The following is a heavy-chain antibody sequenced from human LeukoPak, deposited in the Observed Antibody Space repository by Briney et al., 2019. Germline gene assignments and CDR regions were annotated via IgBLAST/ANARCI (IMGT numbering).Heavy chain of an antibody. J-gene: IGHJ4*02. V-gene: IGHV1-8*01. Sequence: ASVKVSCKASGYTFTSYDINWVRQATGQGLEWMGWMSPNSGNTGYAQKFQGRVTMTRNTSISTAYMELSSLRSEDTAVYYCARARRMYCSSTSCYLVYWGQGTLVTVSS. CDR3: ARARRMYCSSTSCYLVY. CDR2: MSPNSGNT. D-gene: IGHD2-2*01. CDR1: GYTFTSYD.